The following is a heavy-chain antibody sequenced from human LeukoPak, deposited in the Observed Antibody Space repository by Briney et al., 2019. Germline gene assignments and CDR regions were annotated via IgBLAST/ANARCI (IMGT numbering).Heavy chain of an antibody. CDR2: IDWDDDK. D-gene: IGHD6-6*01. V-gene: IGHV2-70*20. J-gene: IGHJ4*02. CDR1: GFSLSTSGMC. CDR3: ARIRGPIAARPPDWSFDY. Sequence: SGPTLVNPTQTLTLTCTFSGFSLSTSGMCVSWVRQPPGKALEWLALIDWDDDKYYSTSLKTRLTISKDTSKNQVVLTMTNMDPVDTATYYCARIRGPIAARPPDWSFDYWGQGTLVTVSS.